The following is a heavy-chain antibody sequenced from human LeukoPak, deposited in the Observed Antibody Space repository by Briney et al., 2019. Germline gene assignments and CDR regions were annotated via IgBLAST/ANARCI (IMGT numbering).Heavy chain of an antibody. Sequence: PSETLSLTCAVYGESFSGYYWSWIRQPPGKGLEWIGEINHSGSTNYNPSLKSRVTISVDTSKNQFSLKLSSVTAADTAVYYCASERRSRTHLATFDYWGQGTLVTVSS. CDR1: GESFSGYY. V-gene: IGHV4-34*01. D-gene: IGHD5-12*01. CDR3: ASERRSRTHLATFDY. J-gene: IGHJ4*02. CDR2: INHSGST.